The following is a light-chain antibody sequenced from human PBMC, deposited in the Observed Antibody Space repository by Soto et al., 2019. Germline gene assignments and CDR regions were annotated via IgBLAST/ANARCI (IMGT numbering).Light chain of an antibody. V-gene: IGKV3-15*01. CDR1: QSVSSN. Sequence: EIVLTQSPGTLSVSPGERATLSCRASQSVSSNLAWFQHKPGQAPRLLIFAASTRASGVPARFSGSGSGTDFILTITSLQSEDFAVYYCQQYWHWPRTFDQGTKVDIK. J-gene: IGKJ1*01. CDR3: QQYWHWPRT. CDR2: AAS.